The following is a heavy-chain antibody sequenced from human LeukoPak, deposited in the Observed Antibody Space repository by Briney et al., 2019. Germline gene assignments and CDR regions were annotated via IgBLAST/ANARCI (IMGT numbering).Heavy chain of an antibody. CDR1: GYTFTGYY. J-gene: IGHJ4*02. Sequence: ASVKVSCKASGYTFTGYYMHWVRQAPGQGLEWMGWINPNSGGTNYAQKFQGRVTMTRDTSISTAYMELSRLRSEDTAVYYCAREIAANRYYYFDYWGQGTLVTVSS. CDR3: AREIAANRYYYFDY. D-gene: IGHD6-13*01. CDR2: INPNSGGT. V-gene: IGHV1-2*02.